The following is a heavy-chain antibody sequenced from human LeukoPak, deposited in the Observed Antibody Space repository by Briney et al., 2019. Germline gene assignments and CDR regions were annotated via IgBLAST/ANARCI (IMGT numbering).Heavy chain of an antibody. D-gene: IGHD3-22*01. V-gene: IGHV1-69*13. CDR2: IIPIFGTA. CDR3: ARDSMDTMTNDY. CDR1: GGTFSSYA. Sequence: SVKVSCKASGGTFSSYAISWVRQAPGQGLEWMGGIIPIFGTANYAQKFQGRVTITADESTSTAYMELSSLRSEDTAVYYCARDSMDTMTNDYWGKGTLVTVSS. J-gene: IGHJ4*02.